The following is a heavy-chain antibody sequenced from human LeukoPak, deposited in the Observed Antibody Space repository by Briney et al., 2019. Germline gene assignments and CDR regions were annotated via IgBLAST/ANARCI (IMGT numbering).Heavy chain of an antibody. V-gene: IGHV1-18*01. CDR3: ATAYGSESSPEY. Sequence: EASVKVSCKASGYTFTSFGITWVRQALGEGLEWMGWIRTYNGHTNYAQKLKGRVTMTRDTSTSTAYMELRSLGSDDTAVYYCATAYGSESSPEYWGQGTLVTVSS. CDR1: GYTFTSFG. D-gene: IGHD3-10*01. J-gene: IGHJ4*02. CDR2: IRTYNGHT.